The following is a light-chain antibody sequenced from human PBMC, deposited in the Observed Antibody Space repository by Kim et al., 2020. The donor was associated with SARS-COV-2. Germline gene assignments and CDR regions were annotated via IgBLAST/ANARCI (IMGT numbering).Light chain of an antibody. CDR2: EVT. CDR1: SHDVGGYGY. V-gene: IGLV2-14*01. J-gene: IGLJ2*01. CDR3: NSFTSRGILV. Sequence: QSALAQPASVSGSPGESITISCAGSSHDVGGYGYVSWFQQHPGKAPKVLIYEVTSRPSGISDRFSGSKSGNTASLTISGLQPEDEAHYYCNSFTSRGILVFGGGTKVTVL.